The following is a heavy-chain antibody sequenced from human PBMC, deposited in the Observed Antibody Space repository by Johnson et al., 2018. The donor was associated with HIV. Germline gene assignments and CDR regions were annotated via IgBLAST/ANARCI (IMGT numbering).Heavy chain of an antibody. J-gene: IGHJ3*02. D-gene: IGHD2-15*01. CDR2: IKSKTEGGTT. V-gene: IGHV3-15*01. CDR3: AKKLGVGGGSNKAFDI. CDR1: GFTFSNAW. Sequence: VQLVESGGGLIKPGGSLRLSCAASGFTFSNAWMSWVRQGPGQGLEWVGRIKSKTEGGTTDYAAPVKGRFTNSRDDSKNTLFLQMNSLRAEDTAVYYCAKKLGVGGGSNKAFDIWGQGTMVTVSS.